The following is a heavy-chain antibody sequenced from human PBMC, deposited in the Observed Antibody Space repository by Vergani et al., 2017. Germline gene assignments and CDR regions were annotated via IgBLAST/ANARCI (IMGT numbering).Heavy chain of an antibody. D-gene: IGHD2-2*01. Sequence: VQLVQSGAEVKKPGASVKVSCKASGYTFSSYSMNWVRQAPGKGLEWVSYISSSSSTIYYADSVKGRFTISRDNAKNSLYLQMNSLRAEDTAVYYCARAEEDIVVVPAAIPSWFDPWGQGTLVTVSS. CDR1: GYTFSSYS. CDR2: ISSSSSTI. J-gene: IGHJ5*02. V-gene: IGHV3-48*04. CDR3: ARAEEDIVVVPAAIPSWFDP.